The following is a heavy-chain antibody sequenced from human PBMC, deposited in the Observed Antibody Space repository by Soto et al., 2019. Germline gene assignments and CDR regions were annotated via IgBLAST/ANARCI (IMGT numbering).Heavy chain of an antibody. D-gene: IGHD1-1*01. CDR1: GYMFASYG. CDR3: ARERGAYKYFDY. V-gene: IGHV1-18*01. J-gene: IGHJ4*02. CDR2: INTYNGNI. Sequence: QVQLVQSGAEVKKPGASVKVSCKVSGYMFASYGISWARQAPGQGLEWMGWINTYNGNINYAQKFQGRVTMTTDTSTSTAYMELRGLGSDDTALDYCARERGAYKYFDYCGQGTQVTVSS.